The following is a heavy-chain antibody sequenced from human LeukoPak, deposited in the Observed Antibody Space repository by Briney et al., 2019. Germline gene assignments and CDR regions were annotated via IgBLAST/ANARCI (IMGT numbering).Heavy chain of an antibody. CDR3: ARDQDYYGSGSYGPDY. CDR1: GGSISGHY. V-gene: IGHV4-59*11. CDR2: IYYSGST. J-gene: IGHJ4*02. Sequence: SETLSLTCTVSGGSISGHYWSWVRQPPGKGLEWIGYIYYSGSTFYNPSLKSRVTISVDTSKNQFSLRLSSVTAADTAVYYCARDQDYYGSGSYGPDYWGQGTLVTVSS. D-gene: IGHD3-10*01.